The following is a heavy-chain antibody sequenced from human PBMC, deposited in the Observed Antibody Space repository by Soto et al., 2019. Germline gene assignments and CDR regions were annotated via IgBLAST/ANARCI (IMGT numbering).Heavy chain of an antibody. CDR2: IYPGDSDT. Sequence: GESLKISCKGSGYSFTSYWIGWVRQMPGKGLEWMGIIYPGDSDTRYSPSFQGLVTISADKSISTAYLQWSSLKASDTAMYYCARRGEAWRSDSSGYYYVWYYYGMDVWGQGTTVTVSS. J-gene: IGHJ6*02. V-gene: IGHV5-51*01. CDR3: ARRGEAWRSDSSGYYYVWYYYGMDV. D-gene: IGHD3-22*01. CDR1: GYSFTSYW.